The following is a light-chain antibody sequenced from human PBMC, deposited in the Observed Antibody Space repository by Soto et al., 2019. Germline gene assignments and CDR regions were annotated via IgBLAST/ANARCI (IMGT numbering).Light chain of an antibody. CDR1: SSDVGGYDY. J-gene: IGLJ1*01. V-gene: IGLV2-14*01. CDR2: DVT. Sequence: SVLTQPASVSGSPGQSITVSCTGTSSDVGGYDYVSWYQQHPGKAPKLLISDVTNRPSGVSNRFSGSKSGNTASLTISGLQTEDEADYYCTSYTSSSTYVFGTGSKVTVL. CDR3: TSYTSSSTYV.